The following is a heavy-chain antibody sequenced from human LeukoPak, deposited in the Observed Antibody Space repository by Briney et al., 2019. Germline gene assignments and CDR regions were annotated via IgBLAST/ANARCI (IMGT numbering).Heavy chain of an antibody. V-gene: IGHV1-69*05. J-gene: IGHJ4*02. CDR3: ARDTVTTEYYFDY. CDR2: IIPIFGTA. D-gene: IGHD4-17*01. Sequence: SVKVSCKASGGTFSSYAISWVRQAPGQGLEWMGRIIPIFGTANYAQKFQGRVTITTDESTSTAYMELSRLRSEDTAVYYCARDTVTTEYYFDYWGQGTLVTDSS. CDR1: GGTFSSYA.